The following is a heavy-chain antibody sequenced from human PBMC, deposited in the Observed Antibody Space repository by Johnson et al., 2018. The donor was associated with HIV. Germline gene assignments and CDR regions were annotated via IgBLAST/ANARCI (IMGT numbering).Heavy chain of an antibody. CDR3: AKNARNYYDT. CDR2: IRTDGSST. Sequence: VQLVESGGGLVTPGGSVKLSCQGSGFTFSDYYMTWIRQAPGKGLEWVSYIRTDGSSTYYADAVKGRFTFVRDNSKNTLYLQMNSLRAEDTAVYYCAKNARNYYDTWGQGTMVTVSS. V-gene: IGHV3-11*01. CDR1: GFTFSDYY. J-gene: IGHJ3*02. D-gene: IGHD3-10*01.